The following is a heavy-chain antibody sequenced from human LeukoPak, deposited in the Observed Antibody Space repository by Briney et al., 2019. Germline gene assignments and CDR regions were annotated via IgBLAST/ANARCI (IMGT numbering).Heavy chain of an antibody. CDR2: INPNSGGT. CDR1: GYTFTGYY. D-gene: IGHD1-14*01. Sequence: ASVKVSCKASGYTFTGYYMHWVRQAPGQWLDWMGWINPNSGGTNYAQKFQGRVTMTTDTSTSTAYMELRSLRSDDTAVYYCARDGTRAYDAFDIWGQGTMVTVSS. CDR3: ARDGTRAYDAFDI. J-gene: IGHJ3*02. V-gene: IGHV1-2*02.